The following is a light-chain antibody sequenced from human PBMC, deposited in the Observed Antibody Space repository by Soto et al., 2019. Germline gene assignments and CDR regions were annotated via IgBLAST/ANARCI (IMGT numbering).Light chain of an antibody. CDR1: QTISNY. CDR3: QQYYTTPLT. V-gene: IGKV1-39*01. CDR2: AAS. J-gene: IGKJ4*01. Sequence: DIQMTQSPSSLSASVGDRVTITCRASQTISNYLNWYQKKPGKAPKLLIYAASSLQRGVPSRFSGSGSGTDFTLTISSLQAEDVAVYYCQQYYTTPLTFGGGTKVDI.